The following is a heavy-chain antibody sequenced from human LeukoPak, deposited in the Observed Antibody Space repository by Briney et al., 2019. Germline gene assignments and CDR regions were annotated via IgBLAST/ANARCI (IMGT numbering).Heavy chain of an antibody. CDR3: ARGTGAFWGGYYFDY. Sequence: SETLSLTCVVYGGSFSTYYWSWIRQPPGKGLEWIGEINHSGSTNYNPSLKSRVTISVDTSKNQFPLRLSSVTAADTAVYYCARGTGAFWGGYYFDYWGQGTLVTVSS. V-gene: IGHV4-34*01. CDR2: INHSGST. D-gene: IGHD3-16*01. CDR1: GGSFSTYY. J-gene: IGHJ4*02.